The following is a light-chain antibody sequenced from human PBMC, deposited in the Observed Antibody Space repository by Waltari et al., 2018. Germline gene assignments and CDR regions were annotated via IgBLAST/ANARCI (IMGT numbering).Light chain of an antibody. CDR1: QSVLYRSNNKNY. V-gene: IGKV4-1*01. CDR3: QQYYTTPPT. CDR2: WAS. J-gene: IGKJ3*01. Sequence: DIVMTQSPDPLAVSLGERATFNCKSSQSVLYRSNNKNYLAWYQQRPGQSPKLLIYWASTREAGVPDRFSGSGYGTDFTLTISSLQAEDVAVYYCQQYYTTPPTFGPGTKVDIK.